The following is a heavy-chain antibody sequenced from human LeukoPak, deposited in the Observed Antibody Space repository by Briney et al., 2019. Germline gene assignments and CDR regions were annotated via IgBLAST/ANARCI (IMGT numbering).Heavy chain of an antibody. D-gene: IGHD1-26*01. Sequence: GGSLRLSCAASGFTFSSYEMNWVRQAPGKGLEGVSYISSGGSTVHYADSVKGRFTISTDNAKNSLDLQVNSLRAEHTAVYYCARVIIVGATGIWGQGTMVTVSS. CDR2: ISSGGSTV. J-gene: IGHJ3*02. CDR3: ARVIIVGATGI. V-gene: IGHV3-48*03. CDR1: GFTFSSYE.